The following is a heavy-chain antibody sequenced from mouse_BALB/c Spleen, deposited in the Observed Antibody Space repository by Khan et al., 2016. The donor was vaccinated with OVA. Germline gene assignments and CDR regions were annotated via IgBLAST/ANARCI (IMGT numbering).Heavy chain of an antibody. CDR1: GFSLTSYG. CDR3: AGRYYYGSGVYAMDY. D-gene: IGHD1-1*01. V-gene: IGHV2-9*02. CDR2: IWAGGST. Sequence: QVQLKESGPGLVAPSQSLSITCTVSGFSLTSYGVHWVRQPPGKGLEWLGVIWAGGSTNYNSDLMSRLSISKDNSKSQVFLKMNSLQTDDTAMYYVAGRYYYGSGVYAMDYWGQGTSVTVSS. J-gene: IGHJ4*01.